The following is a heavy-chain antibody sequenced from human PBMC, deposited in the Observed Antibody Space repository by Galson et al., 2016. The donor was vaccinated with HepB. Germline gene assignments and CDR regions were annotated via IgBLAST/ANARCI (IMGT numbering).Heavy chain of an antibody. CDR2: VSGVGEST. CDR1: GFTFNNYA. D-gene: IGHD1-26*01. J-gene: IGHJ6*03. V-gene: IGHV3-23*01. CDR3: AKDGLSGSYRSYYYYMDV. Sequence: SLRLSCAASGFTFNNYAMTWVRQAPGRGLEWVSAVSGVGESTNYADSVKGRFTISRDNSKNTLYLQMNSLRAEDTAVYYCAKDGLSGSYRSYYYYMDVWGKGTTVTVSS.